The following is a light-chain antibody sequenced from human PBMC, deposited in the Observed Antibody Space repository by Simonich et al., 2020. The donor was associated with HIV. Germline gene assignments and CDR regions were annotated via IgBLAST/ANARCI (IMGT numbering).Light chain of an antibody. V-gene: IGKV2-28*01. Sequence: DIVGTQSPLSLPVSPGETAYISCRSSQSLLHSTGYYYLDWYLQKPGQSPQRLIYLGSNRASGVPDRFSGSGSGTDFTLKISRVEAEDVGVYFCMQTLQTRTFGQGTKVEIK. CDR1: QSLLHSTGYYY. J-gene: IGKJ1*01. CDR3: MQTLQTRT. CDR2: LGS.